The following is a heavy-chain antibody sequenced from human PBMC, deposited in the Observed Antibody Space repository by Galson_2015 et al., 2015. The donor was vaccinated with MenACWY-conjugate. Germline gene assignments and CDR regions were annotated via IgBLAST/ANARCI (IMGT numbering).Heavy chain of an antibody. J-gene: IGHJ6*02. CDR3: ARHPPGGRGLDV. CDR2: FNPANSET. D-gene: IGHD1-26*01. CDR1: AYIFTNYW. V-gene: IGHV5-51*01. Sequence: QSGAEVKKPGESLKISCKGSAYIFTNYWIGWVRQMPGKGLEWMGLFNPANSETRYSPSFQGQVTISADESISTAYLQWTSLKASDTAMYYCARHPPGGRGLDVWGRGTTVTVSS.